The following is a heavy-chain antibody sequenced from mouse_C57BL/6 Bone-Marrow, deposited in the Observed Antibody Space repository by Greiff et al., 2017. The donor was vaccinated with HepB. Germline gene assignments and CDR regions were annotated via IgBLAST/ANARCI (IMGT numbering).Heavy chain of an antibody. V-gene: IGHV6-3*01. D-gene: IGHD1-1*01. Sequence: EVKLVESGGGLVQPGGSMKLSCVASGFTFSNYWMNWVRQSPEKGLEWVAQIRLKSDNYATHYAESVKGRFTISRDDSKGSVYLRMNNLRAEDTGIYYCTEPRYYGSSYWYFDVWGTGTTVTVSS. CDR1: GFTFSNYW. CDR2: IRLKSDNYAT. J-gene: IGHJ1*03. CDR3: TEPRYYGSSYWYFDV.